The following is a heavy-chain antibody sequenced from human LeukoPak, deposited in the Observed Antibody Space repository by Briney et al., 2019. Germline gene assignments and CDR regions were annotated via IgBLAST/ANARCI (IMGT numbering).Heavy chain of an antibody. CDR2: IYTSGST. J-gene: IGHJ3*02. D-gene: IGHD2-8*02. V-gene: IGHV4-4*07. Sequence: PSETLSLTCTVSGGSISNHYWTWIRQPAGKGLEWIGRIYTSGSTNYNPSLKSRVTISVDTSKNQLSLKLISVTAADTAVYYCARDPLVGAFDIWGQGTMVTVSS. CDR3: ARDPLVGAFDI. CDR1: GGSISNHY.